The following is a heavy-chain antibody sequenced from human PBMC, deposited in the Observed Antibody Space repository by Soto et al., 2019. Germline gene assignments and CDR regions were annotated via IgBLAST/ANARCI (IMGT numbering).Heavy chain of an antibody. CDR2: INPNSGGT. J-gene: IGHJ5*02. CDR1: GYTFTGYY. Sequence: ASVKVSCKASGYTFTGYYMHWVRQAPGQGLEWMGWINPNSGGTNYAQKFQGRVTMTRDTSISTAYMELSRLRSDDTAVYYCARLRFLEWLPETWGQGTLVTVSS. D-gene: IGHD3-3*01. CDR3: ARLRFLEWLPET. V-gene: IGHV1-2*02.